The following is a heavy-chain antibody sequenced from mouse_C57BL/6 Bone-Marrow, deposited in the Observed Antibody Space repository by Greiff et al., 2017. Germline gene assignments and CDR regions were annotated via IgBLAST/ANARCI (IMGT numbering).Heavy chain of an antibody. CDR3: ARMDDHY. D-gene: IGHD2-12*01. CDR1: GFTFSSYA. Sequence: EVKLVESGGGLVKPGGSLKLSCAASGFTFSSYAMSWVRQTPEKRLEWVATISDGGSYTYYPDNVQGRFTISRDNAKNNLYLQMSHLKSEDTAMYYCARMDDHYGGQGTTLTVSS. V-gene: IGHV5-4*03. CDR2: ISDGGSYT. J-gene: IGHJ2*01.